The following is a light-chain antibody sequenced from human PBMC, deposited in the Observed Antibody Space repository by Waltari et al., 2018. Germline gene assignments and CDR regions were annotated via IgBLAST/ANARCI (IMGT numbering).Light chain of an antibody. CDR3: AAWDDSLSGL. CDR1: SSTIGSHY. Sequence: SVLPQPPSACGTPGPAATISCSGRSSTIGSHYVYGYQQLPGTAPKPLIYRNNQRPSGVPDRFSGSESGTSASLAISGLRSEDEADYYCAAWDDSLSGLFGGGTKLTVL. V-gene: IGLV1-47*01. CDR2: RNN. J-gene: IGLJ2*01.